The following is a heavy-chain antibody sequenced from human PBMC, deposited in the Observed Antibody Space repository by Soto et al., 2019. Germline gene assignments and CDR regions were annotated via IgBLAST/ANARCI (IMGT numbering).Heavy chain of an antibody. CDR3: ARHAAAGKYYYAMDV. D-gene: IGHD6-13*01. CDR1: GYSFTTYW. J-gene: IGHJ6*02. V-gene: IGHV5-51*01. CDR2: IYPGDSDT. Sequence: PGESLKISWKGSGYSFTTYWIGWVRPMPGKGLEGMVIIYPGDSDTRYSPSFQGQVTISADKSINTTYLQWSSLKASDTAIYYCARHAAAGKYYYAMDVWGQGTTVTVSS.